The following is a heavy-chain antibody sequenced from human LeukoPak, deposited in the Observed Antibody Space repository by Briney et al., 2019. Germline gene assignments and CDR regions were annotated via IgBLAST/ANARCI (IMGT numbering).Heavy chain of an antibody. Sequence: PGGSLRLSCAASGFTFSNVWMNWVRQAPGKGLEWGGRIKSKTDGGTTNYAAPVKGRFTISRDDSKNTLYLQMNSLKTEDTAVYYCTTAVVRGLNAFDIWGRGTMVTVSS. CDR1: GFTFSNVW. CDR2: IKSKTDGGTT. D-gene: IGHD3-10*01. J-gene: IGHJ3*02. V-gene: IGHV3-15*01. CDR3: TTAVVRGLNAFDI.